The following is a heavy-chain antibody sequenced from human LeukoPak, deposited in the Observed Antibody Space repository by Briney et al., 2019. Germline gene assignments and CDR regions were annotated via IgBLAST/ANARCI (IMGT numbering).Heavy chain of an antibody. V-gene: IGHV4-39*07. D-gene: IGHD4/OR15-4a*01. J-gene: IGHJ4*02. CDR1: GFTFNSYW. Sequence: GSLRLSCAASGFTFNSYWMNWVRQPPGKGLEWIGSIYYSGSTYYNPSLKSRVTISVDTSKNQFSLKLSSVTAADTAVYYCAGDRFYGGAVAPIDYWGQGTLVTVSS. CDR3: AGDRFYGGAVAPIDY. CDR2: IYYSGST.